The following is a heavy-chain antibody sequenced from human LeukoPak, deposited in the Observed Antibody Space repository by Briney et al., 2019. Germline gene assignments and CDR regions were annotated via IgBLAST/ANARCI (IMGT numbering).Heavy chain of an antibody. Sequence: PGGSLRLSCAASGFTFSSYWMTWVRQAPGKGLEWVANIKQDGSETYYADSVKGRFTISRDNAKNSLYLQMNSLRAEDTAVYYCARDWYYYDSSGYNYWGQGTLVTVPS. CDR3: ARDWYYYDSSGYNY. J-gene: IGHJ4*02. V-gene: IGHV3-7*01. D-gene: IGHD3-22*01. CDR2: IKQDGSET. CDR1: GFTFSSYW.